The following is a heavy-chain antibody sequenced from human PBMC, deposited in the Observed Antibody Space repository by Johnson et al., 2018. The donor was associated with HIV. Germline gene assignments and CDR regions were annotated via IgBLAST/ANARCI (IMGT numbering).Heavy chain of an antibody. CDR3: LSQWLVRNAFDI. Sequence: QLVESGGGLVQPGGSLRLSCAASGFTFSSYAMHWVRQAPGKGLEWVAVISYDGSNKYYADSVKGRFTISRDNSKNTLYLQMNSLRAEDTAVYYCLSQWLVRNAFDIWGQGTMVTVSS. CDR1: GFTFSSYA. V-gene: IGHV3-30-3*01. J-gene: IGHJ3*02. D-gene: IGHD6-19*01. CDR2: ISYDGSNK.